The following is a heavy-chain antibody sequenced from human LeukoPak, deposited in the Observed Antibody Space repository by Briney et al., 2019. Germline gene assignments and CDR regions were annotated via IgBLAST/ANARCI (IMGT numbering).Heavy chain of an antibody. J-gene: IGHJ4*02. Sequence: PGGSLRLSCAASGFTFSSYAMSWVRQAPGKGLEWVSAISASGGSTYYGDSVKGRFTISRDNAKNTLYLQMNSLRAEDTAVYYCAGRSHTSTSFDYWGQGTLVIVSS. CDR1: GFTFSSYA. CDR3: AGRSHTSTSFDY. CDR2: ISASGGST. D-gene: IGHD2-2*01. V-gene: IGHV3-23*01.